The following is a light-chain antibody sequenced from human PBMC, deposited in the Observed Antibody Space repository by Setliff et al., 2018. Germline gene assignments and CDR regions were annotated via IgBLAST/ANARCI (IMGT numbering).Light chain of an antibody. Sequence: DIVMTQSPNSLAVSLGERATINCKSSQSVLYSSNNNNYLAWYQQKPGQPPKLLIYWASVRKSGVPDRFSGSGSGTDFTLTISSLQAEDVAVYYCQHYYTNPWTFGQGTKVDIK. CDR1: QSVLYSSNNNNY. V-gene: IGKV4-1*01. CDR3: QHYYTNPWT. CDR2: WAS. J-gene: IGKJ1*01.